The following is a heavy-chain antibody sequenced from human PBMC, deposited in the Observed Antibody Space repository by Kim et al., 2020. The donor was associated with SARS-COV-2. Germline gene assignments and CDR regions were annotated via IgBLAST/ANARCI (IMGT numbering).Heavy chain of an antibody. D-gene: IGHD3-10*01. CDR2: ISSSGSTI. CDR3: ARGNRRRLLWFGESAFDY. J-gene: IGHJ4*02. CDR1: GFTFSDYY. V-gene: IGHV3-11*01. Sequence: GGSLRLSCAASGFTFSDYYMSWIRQAPGKGLEWVSYISSSGSTIYYADSVKGRFTISRDNAKNSLYLQMNSLRAEDTAVYYCARGNRRRLLWFGESAFDYWGQGTLVTVSS.